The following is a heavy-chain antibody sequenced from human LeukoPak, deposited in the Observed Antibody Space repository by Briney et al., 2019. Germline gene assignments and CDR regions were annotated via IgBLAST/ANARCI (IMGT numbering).Heavy chain of an antibody. Sequence: GGSLRLSCEASGFTFSTYWMHWVRQSPGKGLVWVSRISGGGSTTTYADSVKGRFTISRDNANNTLYLQMNSLRAEDTAVYYCVRVGMRSDFWTGYDSWGQGTLVTVSP. J-gene: IGHJ5*02. CDR3: VRVGMRSDFWTGYDS. D-gene: IGHD3/OR15-3a*01. V-gene: IGHV3-74*01. CDR2: ISGGGSTT. CDR1: GFTFSTYW.